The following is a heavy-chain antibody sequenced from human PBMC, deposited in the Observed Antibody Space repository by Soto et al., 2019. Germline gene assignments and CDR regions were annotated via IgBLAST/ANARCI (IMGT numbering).Heavy chain of an antibody. Sequence: EVQLVESGGGLVQPGGSLGLSCAASGFSLSTYWMSWVRQAPGRGLEWVATIRQDGGETHYVDYVKGRFSISRDNAMNSRYLQVNSLTAEDTAIYYCARGCGSAHCPYYFNLWGQGTQVTVSS. J-gene: IGHJ4*02. CDR2: IRQDGGET. CDR1: GFSLSTYW. V-gene: IGHV3-7*01. D-gene: IGHD6-19*01. CDR3: ARGCGSAHCPYYFNL.